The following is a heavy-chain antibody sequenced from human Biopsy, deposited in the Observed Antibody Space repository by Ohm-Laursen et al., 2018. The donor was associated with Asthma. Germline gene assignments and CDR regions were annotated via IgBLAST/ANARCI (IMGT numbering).Heavy chain of an antibody. CDR2: NDQSGYT. D-gene: IGHD1-20*01. V-gene: IGHV4-34*01. CDR1: GGYLSGHY. J-gene: IGHJ5*02. Sequence: SETLSLTCTVYGGYLSGHYWNWIRQPPGKGLEWIGENDQSGYTNYNPSLKRRVTISADTSKNQFHLNPSPVTAADTAVYFWTRAAITGIRGWFDPWGQGTQVTVSS. CDR3: TRAAITGIRGWFDP.